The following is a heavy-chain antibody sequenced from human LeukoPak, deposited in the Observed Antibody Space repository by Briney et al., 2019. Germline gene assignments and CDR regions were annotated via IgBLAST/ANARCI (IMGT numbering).Heavy chain of an antibody. CDR3: AKSVSFLLDSG. CDR2: ISGSGGTT. Sequence: GGSLRLSCAASGFTFSGYAMSWVRQAPGKGLEWVLAISGSGGTTYYADSVKGRFTISRDNSKNTLYLQMNSLRAEDTAVYYCAKSVSFLLDSGWGRGTTVTVSS. J-gene: IGHJ6*02. D-gene: IGHD2-21*01. V-gene: IGHV3-23*01. CDR1: GFTFSGYA.